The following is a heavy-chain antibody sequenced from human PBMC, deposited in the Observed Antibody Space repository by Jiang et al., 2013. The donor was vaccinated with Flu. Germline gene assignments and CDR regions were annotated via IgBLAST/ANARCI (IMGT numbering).Heavy chain of an antibody. CDR1: GYTFTSYY. CDR2: INPSGGST. CDR3: ARDTMFRTVIHFFDY. Sequence: SGAEVKKPGASVKVSCKTSGYTFTSYYIHWVRQAPGRGLEWMGVINPSGGSTTYAPKFQGRVTMTRDTSTSTVYVDLSSLRSEDTAVYYCARDTMFRTVIHFFDYWGQGTLVTVSS. D-gene: IGHD3-10*01. V-gene: IGHV1-46*01. J-gene: IGHJ4*02.